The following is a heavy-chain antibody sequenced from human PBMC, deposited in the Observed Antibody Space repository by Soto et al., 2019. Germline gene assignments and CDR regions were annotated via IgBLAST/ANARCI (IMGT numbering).Heavy chain of an antibody. D-gene: IGHD6-13*01. CDR1: GGSISSYY. J-gene: IGHJ5*02. CDR2: IYYSGST. V-gene: IGHV4-59*01. CDR3: AREGAAATRWFDP. Sequence: ETLSLTGPVSGGSISSYYWSWIRQPPGKGLEWIGYIYYSGSTNYNPSLKSRVTISVDTSKNQFSLKLSSVTAADTAVYYCAREGAAATRWFDPWGQGTLVTVSS.